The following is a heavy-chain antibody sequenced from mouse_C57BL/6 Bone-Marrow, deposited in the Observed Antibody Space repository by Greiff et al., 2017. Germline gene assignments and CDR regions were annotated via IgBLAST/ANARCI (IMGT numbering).Heavy chain of an antibody. D-gene: IGHD1-1*01. Sequence: QVQLQQSGAELVEPGASVKLSCKASGYTFTSYWMHWVKQRPGQGLEWIGMIHPNSGSTNYNEKFKSKATLTVDKSSSTAYMQLSSLTSEDSAVYYCARYRYGSSYGYWGQGTTLTVSS. V-gene: IGHV1-64*01. CDR3: ARYRYGSSYGY. J-gene: IGHJ2*01. CDR2: IHPNSGST. CDR1: GYTFTSYW.